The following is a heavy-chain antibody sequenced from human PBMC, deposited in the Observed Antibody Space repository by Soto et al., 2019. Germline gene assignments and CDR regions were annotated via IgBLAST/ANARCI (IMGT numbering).Heavy chain of an antibody. J-gene: IGHJ6*02. Sequence: QVQLVQSGAEVKKPGASVKVSCKASGYTFTSYGISWVRQAPGQGLEWMGWISAYNGNTNYAQKLQGRVTMTTDTSTSTAYMELRSLRSDDTAVYYCAIVDCEWLVPAYYYYGMDVWGQGTTVTVSS. CDR3: AIVDCEWLVPAYYYYGMDV. D-gene: IGHD6-19*01. CDR1: GYTFTSYG. CDR2: ISAYNGNT. V-gene: IGHV1-18*01.